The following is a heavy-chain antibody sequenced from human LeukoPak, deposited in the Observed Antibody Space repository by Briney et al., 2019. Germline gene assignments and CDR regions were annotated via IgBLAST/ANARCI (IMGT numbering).Heavy chain of an antibody. J-gene: IGHJ4*02. CDR2: IGYTGST. CDR1: GYTSSRDT. D-gene: IGHD5-12*01. V-gene: IGHV3-23*01. Sequence: PGGSPRHSCAHPGYTSSRDTISSVRPSPEKRLDWGSPIGYTGSTYYADSVKGRFTVARDNSKTILYLQMNSLRAEDTAVYYCAKDLGEGAYDWSRYYFDFWGQGTLVTVSS. CDR3: AKDLGEGAYDWSRYYFDF.